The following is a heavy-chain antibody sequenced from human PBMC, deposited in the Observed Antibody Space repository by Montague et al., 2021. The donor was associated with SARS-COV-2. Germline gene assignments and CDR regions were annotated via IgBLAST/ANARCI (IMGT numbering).Heavy chain of an antibody. CDR3: AKHRRYYGAGSPYYFDY. V-gene: IGHV4-39*01. CDR2: SYYSGST. D-gene: IGHD3-10*01. CDR1: GGSISNSRYT. J-gene: IGHJ4*02. Sequence: SETLSLTCTVSGGSISNSRYTRRWFRQPPGKGPACIGSSYYSGSTYYNPSLKSRVTISVDTSKNQFSLKLSSVTAADTAVYYCAKHRRYYGAGSPYYFDYWGQGTLVTVSS.